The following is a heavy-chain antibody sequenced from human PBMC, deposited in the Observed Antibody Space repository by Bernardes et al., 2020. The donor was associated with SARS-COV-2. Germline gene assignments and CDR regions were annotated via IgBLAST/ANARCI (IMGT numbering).Heavy chain of an antibody. D-gene: IGHD3-9*01. J-gene: IGHJ4*02. CDR3: ARGGGFDLLDY. CDR2: IFHTGST. CDR1: GGSIVGYY. Sequence: ETLSLTCAVSGGSIVGYYWSWIRQSPEKGLEWIGYIFHTGSTSYNPSLRSRVTIAVDTSKNQFSLRLSSVTAADTAVYYCARGGGFDLLDYWGQGTLITVSS. V-gene: IGHV4-59*01.